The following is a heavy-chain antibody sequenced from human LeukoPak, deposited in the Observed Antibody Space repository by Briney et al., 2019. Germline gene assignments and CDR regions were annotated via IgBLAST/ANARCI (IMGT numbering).Heavy chain of an antibody. CDR1: GYTFTSYD. Sequence: GASVKVSCKASGYTFTSYDINWVRQATGQGLEWMGWMNPNSGNTGYAQKFQGRVTITRNTSISTAYMELSSLRSEDTVVYYCARANYGDPGWFDXWGQGTLVTVS. J-gene: IGHJ5*02. CDR3: ARANYGDPGWFDX. D-gene: IGHD4-17*01. V-gene: IGHV1-8*03. CDR2: MNPNSGNT.